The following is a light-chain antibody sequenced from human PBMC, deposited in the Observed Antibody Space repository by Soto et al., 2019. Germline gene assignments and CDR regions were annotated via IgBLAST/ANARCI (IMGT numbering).Light chain of an antibody. CDR2: GAS. Sequence: EIVWTQSPGTLSLSPGERATPSCRASQMVSGNYLAWYQQKPGQAPRLLISGASSRATGIPDRFSGSGSGTDFTLTISRLEPEDFAVYYCQQYGGSPLVTFGGGTKVEIK. CDR3: QQYGGSPLVT. V-gene: IGKV3-20*01. J-gene: IGKJ4*01. CDR1: QMVSGNY.